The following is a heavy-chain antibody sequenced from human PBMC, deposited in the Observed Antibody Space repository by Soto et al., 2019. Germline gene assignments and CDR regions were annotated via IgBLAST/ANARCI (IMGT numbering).Heavy chain of an antibody. V-gene: IGHV4-59*01. CDR3: AGRYSSSAYYYYGMDV. D-gene: IGHD6-6*01. J-gene: IGHJ6*02. Sequence: SETRSLGCTGSGGSISMCCSSRIRQPTGKGLEWIGYIYYSGSTNYNPSLKSRVTISADTSKNQFSLKLSSVTAADTAVYYCAGRYSSSAYYYYGMDVWGQGTTVT. CDR1: GGSISMCC. CDR2: IYYSGST.